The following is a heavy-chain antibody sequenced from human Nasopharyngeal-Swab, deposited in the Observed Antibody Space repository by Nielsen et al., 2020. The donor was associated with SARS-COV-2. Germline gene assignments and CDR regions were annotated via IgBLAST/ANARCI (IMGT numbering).Heavy chain of an antibody. CDR3: ARARGDSSGFSY. J-gene: IGHJ4*01. CDR2: INHSGST. Sequence: VRQMPGKGLEWIGQINHSGSTNYNPSLKSRVTISVDTSKNHFSLELISVTAADTAVYYCARARGDSSGFSYWGQGTLVTVSS. D-gene: IGHD3-22*01. V-gene: IGHV4-34*01.